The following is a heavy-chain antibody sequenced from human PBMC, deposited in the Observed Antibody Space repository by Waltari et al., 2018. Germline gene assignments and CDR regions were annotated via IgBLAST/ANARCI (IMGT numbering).Heavy chain of an antibody. Sequence: EVQLLESGGGLVQPGGSRRLSCEASGFTCSRYAMSWVRQAPGKGLDWVSAISGSCGSTYYSDSVKGRFTISRDNSKNTLYLQMNSLRADDTAVYYCAKFAYSTNGWGQGTLVTVSS. J-gene: IGHJ4*02. CDR1: GFTCSRYA. CDR3: AKFAYSTNG. V-gene: IGHV3-23*01. D-gene: IGHD6-13*01. CDR2: ISGSCGST.